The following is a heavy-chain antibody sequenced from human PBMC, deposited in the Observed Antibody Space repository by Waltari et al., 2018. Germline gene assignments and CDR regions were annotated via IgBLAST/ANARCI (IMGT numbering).Heavy chain of an antibody. Sequence: QVQLVQYGAEVKKPGASVKVSCKASGYTFTRYDINWFRQANGQGLEWMGWMKPNSRDTAYAQKFQGRVTMTKNPSMNTAYMELSSLRSEDTAVYYCARGGIAAAGTRYYYAMDVWGQGTTVIVSS. CDR2: MKPNSRDT. D-gene: IGHD6-13*01. CDR3: ARGGIAAAGTRYYYAMDV. J-gene: IGHJ6*02. V-gene: IGHV1-8*01. CDR1: GYTFTRYD.